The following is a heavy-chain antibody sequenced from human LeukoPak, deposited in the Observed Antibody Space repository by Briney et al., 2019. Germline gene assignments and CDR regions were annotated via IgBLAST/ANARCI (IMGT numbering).Heavy chain of an antibody. CDR2: ISSSSSTI. V-gene: IGHV3-48*04. CDR3: AGSYGDYIWQR. J-gene: IGHJ4*02. Sequence: GGSLGLSCAASGFTFSSYSMNWVRQAPGKGLELVSYISSSSSTIYYADSVKGRFTISRDNAKNSLYLQMNSLRAEDTAVYYCAGSYGDYIWQRWGQGTLVTVSS. CDR1: GFTFSSYS. D-gene: IGHD4-17*01.